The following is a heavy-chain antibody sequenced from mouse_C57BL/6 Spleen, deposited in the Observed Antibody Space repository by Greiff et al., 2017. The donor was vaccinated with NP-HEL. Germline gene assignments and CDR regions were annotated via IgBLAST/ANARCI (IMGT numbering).Heavy chain of an antibody. Sequence: QVHVKQSGPGLVQPSQSLSITCTVSGFSLTSYGVHWVRQSPGKGLEWLGVIWSGGSTDYNAAFISRLSISKDNSKSQVFFKMNSLQADDTAIYYCASSIYYYGSSWGYYAMDYWGQGTSVTVSS. CDR2: IWSGGST. CDR3: ASSIYYYGSSWGYYAMDY. V-gene: IGHV2-2*01. CDR1: GFSLTSYG. D-gene: IGHD1-1*01. J-gene: IGHJ4*01.